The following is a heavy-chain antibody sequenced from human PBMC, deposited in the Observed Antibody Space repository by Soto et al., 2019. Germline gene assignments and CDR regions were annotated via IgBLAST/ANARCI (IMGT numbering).Heavy chain of an antibody. CDR2: INAGNGNT. V-gene: IGHV1-3*05. CDR1: GYTFTSYA. D-gene: IGHD1-26*01. J-gene: IGHJ6*02. CDR3: ASSATTADYYYGMDV. Sequence: QVQLVQSGAEEKKPGASVKVSCKASGYTFTSYAMHWVRQAPGQRLEWMGWINAGNGNTKYSQKFQGRVTITRETSASTAYMELSRLRSEDTAVYYCASSATTADYYYGMDVWGQGTTVTVSS.